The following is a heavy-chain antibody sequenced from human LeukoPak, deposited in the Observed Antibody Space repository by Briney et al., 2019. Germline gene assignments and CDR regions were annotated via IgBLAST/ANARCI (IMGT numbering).Heavy chain of an antibody. J-gene: IGHJ4*02. V-gene: IGHV1-2*02. Sequence: ASVKVSCKASGYTFTGYYMHWVRQAPGQGLEWMGWINPNSGGTNYAQKFQGRVTMTEDTSTDTAYMELSSLRSEDTAVYYCATMLFPRNPALYSSSWDYWGQGTLVTVSS. CDR2: INPNSGGT. CDR1: GYTFTGYY. CDR3: ATMLFPRNPALYSSSWDY. D-gene: IGHD6-13*01.